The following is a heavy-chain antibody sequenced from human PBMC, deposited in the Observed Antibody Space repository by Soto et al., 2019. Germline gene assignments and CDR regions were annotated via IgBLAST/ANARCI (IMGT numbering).Heavy chain of an antibody. Sequence: VQVVESGGGLIQPGGSLRLSCEASGFTVSSNHMSWVRQAPGKGLEWVSVIYTGDTTYYADSVKGRFTISRDISKNTLHLQMNRLGDEDTGVYYCARGGALDVWGQGTTVTVSS. J-gene: IGHJ6*02. CDR3: ARGGALDV. V-gene: IGHV3-53*01. CDR1: GFTVSSNH. CDR2: IYTGDTT. D-gene: IGHD3-16*01.